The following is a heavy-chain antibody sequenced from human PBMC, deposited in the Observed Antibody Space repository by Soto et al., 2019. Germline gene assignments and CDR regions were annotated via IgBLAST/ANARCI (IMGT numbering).Heavy chain of an antibody. D-gene: IGHD2-15*01. V-gene: IGHV3-30*18. J-gene: IGHJ6*02. Sequence: QVQLVESGGGVVQPGRSLRLSCAASGFTFSSYGMHWVRQAPGKGLEWVAVISYDGSNKYYADSVKGRFTISRDNSKNTLYLQMNSLRAEDTAVYYCANDVFGGGMDVWGQGTTVTVSS. CDR1: GFTFSSYG. CDR3: ANDVFGGGMDV. CDR2: ISYDGSNK.